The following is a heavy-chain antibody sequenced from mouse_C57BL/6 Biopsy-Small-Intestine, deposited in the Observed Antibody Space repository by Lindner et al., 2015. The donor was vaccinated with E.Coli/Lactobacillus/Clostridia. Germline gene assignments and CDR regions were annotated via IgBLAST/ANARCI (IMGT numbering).Heavy chain of an antibody. D-gene: IGHD2-10*01. CDR3: ARSYYDNLDY. V-gene: IGHV1-42*01. CDR2: INPTTGAT. CDR1: GYSFTDYY. Sequence: QLQESGPELVKPGASVKISCKASGYSFTDYYMNWVKQSPEKSLEWIGEINPTTGATTYNQKFKAKATLTVDKSSSTAYMQLKSLTSDDSAVYYCARSYYDNLDYWGQGTTLTVSS. J-gene: IGHJ2*01.